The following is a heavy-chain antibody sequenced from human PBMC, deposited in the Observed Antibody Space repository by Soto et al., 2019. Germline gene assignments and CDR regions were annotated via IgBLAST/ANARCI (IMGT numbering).Heavy chain of an antibody. CDR3: ARDRRYSSSSDYYFDY. CDR2: IYSGGST. Sequence: PGGSLRLSCASSGFTVRSNYMSWVRQAPGKGLEWVSVIYSGGSTYYADSVKGRFTISRDNSKNTLYLQMNSLRAEDTAVYYCARDRRYSSSSDYYFDYWGQSTLVTVSS. CDR1: GFTVRSNY. V-gene: IGHV3-53*01. J-gene: IGHJ4*02. D-gene: IGHD6-6*01.